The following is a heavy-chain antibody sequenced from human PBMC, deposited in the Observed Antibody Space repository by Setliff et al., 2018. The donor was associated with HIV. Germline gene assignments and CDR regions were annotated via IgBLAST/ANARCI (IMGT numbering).Heavy chain of an antibody. V-gene: IGHV4-39*01. CDR1: DGSITTDNYF. Sequence: SETLSLTCTVSDGSITTDNYFWGWIRQPPGKGLEWIGSIYYTGNTYSNSSLKSQVSMSVDTSKKQISLRLHSVTAADTAVYYCARHEGYLYDGSRYFGRFDPWGQGTMVTVSS. CDR3: ARHEGYLYDGSRYFGRFDP. D-gene: IGHD2-15*01. CDR2: IYYTGNT. J-gene: IGHJ5*02.